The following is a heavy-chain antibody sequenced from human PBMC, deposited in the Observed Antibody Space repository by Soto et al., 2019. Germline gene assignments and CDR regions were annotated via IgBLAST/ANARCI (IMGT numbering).Heavy chain of an antibody. CDR2: INPNSGGT. D-gene: IGHD3-3*01. Sequence: ASVKVSCKASGYTFTGYYMHWVRQAPGQGLEWMGWINPNSGGTNYAQKFQGRVTMTRDTSISTSYMELSRLRSDDTAVYYCARGSISEDWFDPWGQGTLVTVSS. J-gene: IGHJ5*02. V-gene: IGHV1-2*02. CDR1: GYTFTGYY. CDR3: ARGSISEDWFDP.